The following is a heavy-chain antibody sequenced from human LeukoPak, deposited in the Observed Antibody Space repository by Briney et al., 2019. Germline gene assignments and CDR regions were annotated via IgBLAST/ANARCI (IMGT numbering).Heavy chain of an antibody. CDR2: MNPNSGNT. Sequence: GASVKVSCKVSGYTLTELSMHWVRQATGQGLEWLGWMNPNSGNTGYAQKFQGRVTMTRNTSINTAYMELSSLRSEDTAVYYCARGHQTWHGMDVWGQGTTVTVSS. V-gene: IGHV1-8*01. CDR1: GYTLTELS. CDR3: ARGHQTWHGMDV. J-gene: IGHJ6*02.